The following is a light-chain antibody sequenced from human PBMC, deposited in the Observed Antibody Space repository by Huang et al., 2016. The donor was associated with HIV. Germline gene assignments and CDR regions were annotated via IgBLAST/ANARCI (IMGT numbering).Light chain of an antibody. CDR2: GAS. Sequence: DIQMTQSPSSLAASVGDKVTITCQATQEISKYLNWYQQKPGKAPKLLIYGASNLETGVPSRFSGIGSGTDFTFTISSLQPEDIATYYCQQYDNLYTFGPGTKLEIK. V-gene: IGKV1-33*01. CDR1: QEISKY. J-gene: IGKJ2*01. CDR3: QQYDNLYT.